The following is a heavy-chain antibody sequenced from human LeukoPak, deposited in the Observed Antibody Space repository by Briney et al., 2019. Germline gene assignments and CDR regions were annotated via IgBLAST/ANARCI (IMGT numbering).Heavy chain of an antibody. CDR2: IRSDGSNK. V-gene: IGHV3-30*02. Sequence: GGSLRLSCAGSGFSFSSYGMHWVRQAPGKGLEWMAFIRSDGSNKYYADSVKGRFTISRDNSKNTLYLQMNSLRAEDTAVYYCAREGYSYEEGIDPWGQGTLVTVSS. CDR3: AREGYSYEEGIDP. CDR1: GFSFSSYG. J-gene: IGHJ5*02. D-gene: IGHD5-18*01.